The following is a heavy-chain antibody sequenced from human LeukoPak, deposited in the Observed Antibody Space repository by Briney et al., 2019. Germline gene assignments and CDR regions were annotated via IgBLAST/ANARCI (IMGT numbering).Heavy chain of an antibody. CDR2: INPNSGGT. V-gene: IGHV1-2*02. Sequence: ASVKVSCKASGYTFTGYYMHWVRQAPGQGLEWMGWINPNSGGTNYAQKFQRRVNMTRDTSISTAYMKLSRLRSDDTAVYYCAREKRYGSGSYPRYWGQGTLVTVSS. J-gene: IGHJ4*02. CDR3: AREKRYGSGSYPRY. CDR1: GYTFTGYY. D-gene: IGHD3-10*01.